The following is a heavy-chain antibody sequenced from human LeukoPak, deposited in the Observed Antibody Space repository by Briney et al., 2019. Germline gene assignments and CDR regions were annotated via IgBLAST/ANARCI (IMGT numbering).Heavy chain of an antibody. Sequence: GASVKVSCKASGYTFSNYGISWVRQAPGQGLEWMGWISGYSGNTNYAQKVQGRVTVTKDTSTSTVYMELRSLRSDDTAVYYCVRDQSPGLFNYWGQGTRLTVSS. CDR1: GYTFSNYG. CDR3: VRDQSPGLFNY. V-gene: IGHV1-18*01. J-gene: IGHJ4*02. CDR2: ISGYSGNT.